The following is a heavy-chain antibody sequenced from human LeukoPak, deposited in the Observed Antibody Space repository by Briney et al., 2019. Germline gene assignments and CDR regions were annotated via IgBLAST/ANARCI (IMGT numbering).Heavy chain of an antibody. J-gene: IGHJ4*02. CDR3: ARMGNICGGDCYSPNFDY. D-gene: IGHD2-21*02. V-gene: IGHV1-24*01. CDR2: FDPEDGET. CDR1: GYTLTELS. Sequence: GASVKVSCKVSGYTLTELSMHWVRQAPGKGLEWMGGFDPEDGETIYAQKFQGRVTMTEDTSTDTAYMELSSLRSEDTAVYYCARMGNICGGDCYSPNFDYWGQGTLVTVSS.